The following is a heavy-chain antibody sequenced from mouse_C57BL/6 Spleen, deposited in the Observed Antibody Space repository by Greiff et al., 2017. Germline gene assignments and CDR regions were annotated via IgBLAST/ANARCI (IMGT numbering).Heavy chain of an antibody. CDR1: GYTFTSYW. V-gene: IGHV1-53*01. CDR2: IYPGDGDT. Sequence: QVQLQQPGTELVKPGASVKLSCKASGYTFTSYWMHWVKQRPGQGLEWIGRIYPGDGDTNYNGKFKGKATLTADNSSSTAYMQLSSLTSEDSAVYFCARPDYYDYDENAMDYWGQGTSVTVSS. D-gene: IGHD2-4*01. CDR3: ARPDYYDYDENAMDY. J-gene: IGHJ4*01.